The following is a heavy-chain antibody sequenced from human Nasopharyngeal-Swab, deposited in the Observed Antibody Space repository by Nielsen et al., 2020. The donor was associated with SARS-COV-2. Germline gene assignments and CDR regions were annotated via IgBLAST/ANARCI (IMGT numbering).Heavy chain of an antibody. CDR1: GFTFSSYS. CDR2: ISSSSSYI. J-gene: IGHJ6*03. CDR3: ARSPSYYDFWSGYSFNYYYYYYMDV. Sequence: GGSLRLSCAASGFTFSSYSMNWVRQAPGKGLEWVSSISSSSSYIYYADSVKGRFTISRDNAKNSLYLQMNSLRAEDTAVYYCARSPSYYDFWSGYSFNYYYYYYMDVWGKGPRSPSP. D-gene: IGHD3-3*01. V-gene: IGHV3-21*01.